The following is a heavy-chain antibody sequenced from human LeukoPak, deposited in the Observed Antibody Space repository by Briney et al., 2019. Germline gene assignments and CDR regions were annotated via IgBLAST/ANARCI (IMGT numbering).Heavy chain of an antibody. Sequence: ASVKVSCKASGYTFTSYGISWVRQAPGQGLEWMGWISAYNGSTNYAQNLQGRVTMTTDTFTSTAYMDLRSLRSDDTAVYYCARDLGAWFGAEWGTPRTYYGMDVWGQGTTVTVSS. D-gene: IGHD3-10*01. CDR1: GYTFTSYG. J-gene: IGHJ6*02. CDR2: ISAYNGST. V-gene: IGHV1-18*01. CDR3: ARDLGAWFGAEWGTPRTYYGMDV.